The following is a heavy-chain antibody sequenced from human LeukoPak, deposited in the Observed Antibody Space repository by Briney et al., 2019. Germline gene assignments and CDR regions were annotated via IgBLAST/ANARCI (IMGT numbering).Heavy chain of an antibody. CDR1: GYSISSGYY. Sequence: SETLSLTCAVSGYSISSGYYWGWIRQPPGKGLEWIGSIYHSGSTHYNPSLKSRVTISVDTSKNQFSLKLSSVTAADTAVYYCARVGGSWFDPWGQGTLVTVSS. V-gene: IGHV4-38-2*01. J-gene: IGHJ5*02. CDR2: IYHSGST. D-gene: IGHD1-26*01. CDR3: ARVGGSWFDP.